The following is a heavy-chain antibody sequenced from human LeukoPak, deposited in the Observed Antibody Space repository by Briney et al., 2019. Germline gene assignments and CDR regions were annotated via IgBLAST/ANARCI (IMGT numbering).Heavy chain of an antibody. CDR3: ARDRGAVAFAN. CDR1: GFTFSSYW. V-gene: IGHV3-7*01. CDR2: IKQDGSEK. D-gene: IGHD6-13*01. J-gene: IGHJ4*02. Sequence: PGGSLRLSCAASGFTFSSYWMGWVRQAPGKGLEWVANIKQDGSEKYYVDSVKGRFTISRDNAKNSLYLQMNSLRAEDTAVYYCARDRGAVAFANWGQGTLVTVSS.